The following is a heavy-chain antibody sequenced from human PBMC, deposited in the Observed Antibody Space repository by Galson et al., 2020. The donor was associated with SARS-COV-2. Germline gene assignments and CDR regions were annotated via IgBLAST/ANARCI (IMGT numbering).Heavy chain of an antibody. V-gene: IGHV3-30*02. CDR3: AKGVYGYYYGMDV. CDR1: GFTFSNFA. CDR2: IRPDGTDE. D-gene: IGHD4-17*01. Sequence: GGSLRLSCAASGFTFSNFAMHWVRQAPGKGPEWVAFIRPDGTDELYADSVKGRFTISRDNSETTVSLHRSSLRGEDTAVYYCAKGVYGYYYGMDVWGQGTTVTVSS. J-gene: IGHJ6*02.